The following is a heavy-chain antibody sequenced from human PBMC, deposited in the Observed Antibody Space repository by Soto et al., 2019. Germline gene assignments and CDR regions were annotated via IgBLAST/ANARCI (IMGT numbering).Heavy chain of an antibody. CDR2: ISSSSSYI. CDR1: GFTFSSYS. D-gene: IGHD1-1*01. V-gene: IGHV3-21*01. J-gene: IGHJ4*02. Sequence: EVQLVESGGGLVKPGGSLRLSCAASGFTFSSYSMNWVRQAPGKGLEWVSSISSSSSYIYYADSVKGRFTISRDNAKNSLYLQMNSVRAEDTAVYYCARADGAGKVPSFFDYWGQGTLVTVSS. CDR3: ARADGAGKVPSFFDY.